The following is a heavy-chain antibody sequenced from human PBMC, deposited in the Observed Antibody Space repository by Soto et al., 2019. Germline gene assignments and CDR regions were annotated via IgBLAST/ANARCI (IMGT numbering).Heavy chain of an antibody. Sequence: GGSLRLSCAASGFTFDDYAMHWVRQAPGKGLEWVSGISWNSGSIGYADSVKGRFTISRDNAKNSLYLQMNSLRAEDTALYYCAKDGVVVVAAQVHYYYYYMDVWGKGTTVTVSS. J-gene: IGHJ6*03. CDR2: ISWNSGSI. CDR1: GFTFDDYA. CDR3: AKDGVVVVAAQVHYYYYYMDV. D-gene: IGHD2-15*01. V-gene: IGHV3-9*01.